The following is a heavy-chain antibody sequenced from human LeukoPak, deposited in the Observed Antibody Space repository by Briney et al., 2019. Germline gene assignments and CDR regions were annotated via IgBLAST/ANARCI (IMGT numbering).Heavy chain of an antibody. J-gene: IGHJ4*02. V-gene: IGHV3-74*01. CDR2: ISTDGSST. CDR3: ARDSPRRWGGSGSSYIPFDY. D-gene: IGHD3-10*01. Sequence: PGGSLRLSCAASGFTFSSYWMHWVRQAPGKGLVWVSRISTDGSSTSYADSVKGRFTISRDNAKNTLYLQMNSLRAEDTAVYYCARDSPRRWGGSGSSYIPFDYWGQGTLVTVSS. CDR1: GFTFSSYW.